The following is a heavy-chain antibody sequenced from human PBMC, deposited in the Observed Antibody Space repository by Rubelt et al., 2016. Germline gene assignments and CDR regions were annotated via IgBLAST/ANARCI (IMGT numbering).Heavy chain of an antibody. D-gene: IGHD2-8*02. J-gene: IGHJ4*02. Sequence: QVQLQQWGAGLLKPSETLSLSCAVYGGSFSGYYWSWIRQPPGQGPEWVSYTSSSGSPIYYTDSVKGRFTIPRDTAKNSLYMQMSSLRAEDTAVYYCARDEGYCHRESTDYWGQGTLVTVSS. CDR1: GGSFSGYY. CDR2: TSSSGSPI. CDR3: ARDEGYCHRESTDY. V-gene: IGHV3-11*01.